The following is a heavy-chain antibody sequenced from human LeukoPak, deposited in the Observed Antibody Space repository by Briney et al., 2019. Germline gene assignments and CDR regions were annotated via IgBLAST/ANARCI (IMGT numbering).Heavy chain of an antibody. D-gene: IGHD3-9*01. V-gene: IGHV3-7*03. J-gene: IGHJ4*02. CDR1: GFTFSNYW. CDR3: ARGGNYDILTGYIFDY. Sequence: GGSLRLSCAASGFTFSNYWMSWVHQAPGKGLEWVANIKHDGGDKHYVDSVKGRFTIARDSAKNSLNLQMNSLRAEDTAVYYCARGGNYDILTGYIFDYWGQGTLVTVSS. CDR2: IKHDGGDK.